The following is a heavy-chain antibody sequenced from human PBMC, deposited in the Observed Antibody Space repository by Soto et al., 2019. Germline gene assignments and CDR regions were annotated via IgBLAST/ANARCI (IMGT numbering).Heavy chain of an antibody. V-gene: IGHV3-30-3*01. CDR2: ISFDGSNK. D-gene: IGHD2-2*01. CDR1: GFTFSSYA. Sequence: GGSLRVSCAASGFTFSSYAMHWVRQAPGKGLEWVAVISFDGSNKYYADSVKGRFTISRDNSKNTLYLQMNSLRAEDTAVYYCANIVVVPAALPLDVWGQRTTVTVSS. J-gene: IGHJ6*02. CDR3: ANIVVVPAALPLDV.